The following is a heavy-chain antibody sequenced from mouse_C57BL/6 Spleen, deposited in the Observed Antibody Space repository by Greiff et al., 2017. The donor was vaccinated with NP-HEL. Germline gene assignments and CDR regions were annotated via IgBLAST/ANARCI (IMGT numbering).Heavy chain of an antibody. V-gene: IGHV1-80*01. CDR3: ARSGDGKGGFDY. CDR2: IYPGDGDT. D-gene: IGHD2-3*01. J-gene: IGHJ2*01. CDR1: GYAFSSYW. Sequence: QVQLKQSGAELVKPGASVKISCKASGYAFSSYWMNWVKQRPGKGLEWIGQIYPGDGDTNYNGKFKGKATLTADKSSSTAYRQLSSLTSEDSAVYFCARSGDGKGGFDYWGQGTTLTVSS.